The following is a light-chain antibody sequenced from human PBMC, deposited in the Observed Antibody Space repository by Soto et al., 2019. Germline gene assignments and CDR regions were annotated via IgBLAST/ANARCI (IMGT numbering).Light chain of an antibody. V-gene: IGLV2-14*03. J-gene: IGLJ1*01. Sequence: QSVLTQPAAVSGSPGQSITISCTGTSGDIDTYDFVSWYQVHPGKAPKLMIYDVTYRPSGVSDRFTGSRSDNAASLTISGLQPEDEAVYYCNSYTTNNASVFGTGTKVTVL. CDR2: DVT. CDR1: SGDIDTYDF. CDR3: NSYTTNNASV.